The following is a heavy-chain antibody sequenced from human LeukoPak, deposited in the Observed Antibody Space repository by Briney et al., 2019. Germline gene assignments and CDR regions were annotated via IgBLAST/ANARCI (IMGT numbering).Heavy chain of an antibody. CDR1: GYTFTSYD. CDR2: INRNNGKT. V-gene: IGHV1-18*01. Sequence: ASVKVSCKASGYTFTSYDINWVRQAPGQGLEWLGWINRNNGKTKYGQKFQGRVTMTRDTDTTTYYMEMRSLRSDDTAIYYCTRDLGVTAKDPFEYWGQGTLVTVTS. D-gene: IGHD3-10*01. J-gene: IGHJ4*02. CDR3: TRDLGVTAKDPFEY.